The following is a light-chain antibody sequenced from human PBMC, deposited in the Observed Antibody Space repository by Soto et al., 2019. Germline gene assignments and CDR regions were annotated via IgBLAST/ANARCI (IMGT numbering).Light chain of an antibody. CDR3: QQYNSYWYT. CDR1: QGISGW. J-gene: IGKJ2*01. V-gene: IGKV1-5*01. CDR2: DAS. Sequence: DIRMTQSHSTLSASVGARVTITCRASQGISGWLAWYQQKPGKAPKLPIYDASSLESGVPSRFSGSGSGTEFTLTISSLQPDDFATYYCQQYNSYWYTFGQGTKVDIK.